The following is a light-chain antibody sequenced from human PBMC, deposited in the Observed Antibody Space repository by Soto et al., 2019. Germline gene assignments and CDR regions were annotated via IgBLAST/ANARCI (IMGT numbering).Light chain of an antibody. V-gene: IGLV1-47*02. CDR1: TSNIGRNY. CDR2: GNT. J-gene: IGLJ1*01. Sequence: QSVLTQSPSASETPGQRVTISCSGSTSNIGRNYVCWYQQFPGTAPKLLIYGNTQRPSGVLDRFSGSKSGTSASLAISGLRSEDEADYYCAVWDNSLSGYVFGTGTKLTVL. CDR3: AVWDNSLSGYV.